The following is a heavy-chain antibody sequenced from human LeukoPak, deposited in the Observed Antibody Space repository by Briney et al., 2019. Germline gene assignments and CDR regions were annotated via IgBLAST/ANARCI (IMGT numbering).Heavy chain of an antibody. Sequence: GASVKVSCKASGYTVTSYGISWVRQAPAQGLEWMGWISAYNGNTNYAQKLQRRVTMPTETSTSTASMELRSLRSDDTAVYYCARVRGWYDYWAQGPLVTVSS. V-gene: IGHV1-18*01. CDR1: GYTVTSYG. J-gene: IGHJ4*02. CDR2: ISAYNGNT. CDR3: ARVRGWYDY. D-gene: IGHD6-19*01.